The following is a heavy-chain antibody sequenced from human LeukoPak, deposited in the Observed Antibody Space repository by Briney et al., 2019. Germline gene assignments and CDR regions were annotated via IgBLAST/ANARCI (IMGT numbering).Heavy chain of an antibody. D-gene: IGHD3-16*01. Sequence: PGGSLRLSCAASGFTFSSYWMSWVRQAPGMGLEWVASIKQDGSEKYYVDSVKGRFTISRDNSKNTLYLQINSLRAEDTAVYYCAKDSNPLGYWGQGTLVTVSS. CDR3: AKDSNPLGY. J-gene: IGHJ4*02. CDR1: GFTFSSYW. V-gene: IGHV3-7*03. CDR2: IKQDGSEK.